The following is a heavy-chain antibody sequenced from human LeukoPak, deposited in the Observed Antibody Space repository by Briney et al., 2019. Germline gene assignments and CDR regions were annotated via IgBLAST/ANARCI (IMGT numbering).Heavy chain of an antibody. V-gene: IGHV4-39*01. CDR2: IYYSGST. J-gene: IGHJ4*02. CDR1: GGSISSSSYY. Sequence: SETLPLTCTVSGGSISSSSYYWGWIRQPPGKGLEWIGSIYYSGSTYYNPSLKSRVTISVDTSKNQFSLKLSSVTAADTAVYYCARHGSYRGIAATFWGQGTLVTVSS. D-gene: IGHD3-16*02. CDR3: ARHGSYRGIAATF.